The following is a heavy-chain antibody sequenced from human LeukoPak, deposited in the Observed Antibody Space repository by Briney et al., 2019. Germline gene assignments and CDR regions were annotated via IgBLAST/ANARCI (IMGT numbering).Heavy chain of an antibody. CDR2: INSDGSST. Sequence: PGGSLRLSCAASGFTFSSYCMHWVRQAPGKGLVWVSSINSDGSSTSYADSVKGRFTISRDNAKNTLYLQMNSLRAEDTAVYYCAPGMTTVTTFYLDYWGQGDPGTVSS. CDR1: GFTFSSYC. CDR3: APGMTTVTTFYLDY. V-gene: IGHV3-74*01. J-gene: IGHJ4*02. D-gene: IGHD4-17*01.